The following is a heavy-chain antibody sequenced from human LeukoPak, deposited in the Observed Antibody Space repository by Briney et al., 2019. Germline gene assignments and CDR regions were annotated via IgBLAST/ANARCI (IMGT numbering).Heavy chain of an antibody. CDR2: IIPIFGTA. CDR3: ARLTFLNGCYFDY. J-gene: IGHJ4*02. Sequence: SVKVSCKASGGTFSSYAISWVRQAPGQGLEWMGGIIPIFGTANYAQKFQGRVTITTDESTSTAYMELSSLRSEDTAVYYCARLTFLNGCYFDYWGQGTLVTVSS. CDR1: GGTFSSYA. V-gene: IGHV1-69*05. D-gene: IGHD2/OR15-2a*01.